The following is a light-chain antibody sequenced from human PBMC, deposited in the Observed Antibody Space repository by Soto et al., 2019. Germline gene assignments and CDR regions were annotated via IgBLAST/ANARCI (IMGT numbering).Light chain of an antibody. Sequence: QSVLTQSSSASASLGSSVKLTCTLSSGHSSYIIAWHQQQPGKAPRYLMKLEGSGSYNKGSGVPDRFSGSGSGADRYLTISNLQFEDEADYYCETWDSNTHTVFGGGTKLTVL. J-gene: IGLJ3*02. CDR3: ETWDSNTHTV. CDR1: SGHSSYI. CDR2: LEGSGSY. V-gene: IGLV4-60*02.